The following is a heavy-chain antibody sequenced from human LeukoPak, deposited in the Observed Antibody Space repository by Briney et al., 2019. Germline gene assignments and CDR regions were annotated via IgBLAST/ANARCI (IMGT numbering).Heavy chain of an antibody. V-gene: IGHV3-30*03. Sequence: AGGSLRLSCAASGFTFSSYGMHWVRQAPGKGLEWVAVISYDGSNKYYADSVKGRFTISRDNSKNTLYLQMNSLRAEDTAVYYCARHRGGIAAAGTWWGQGTLVTVSS. CDR1: GFTFSSYG. CDR2: ISYDGSNK. J-gene: IGHJ4*02. CDR3: ARHRGGIAAAGTW. D-gene: IGHD6-13*01.